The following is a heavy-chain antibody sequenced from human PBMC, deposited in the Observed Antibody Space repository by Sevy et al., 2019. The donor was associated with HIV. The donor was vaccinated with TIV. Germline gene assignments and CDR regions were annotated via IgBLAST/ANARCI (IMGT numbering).Heavy chain of an antibody. V-gene: IGHV1-18*01. CDR3: ARDRDYDYIWGTFPYRDY. CDR1: GYTFTSYG. Sequence: ASVKVSCKASGYTFTSYGISWVRQAPGQGLEWMGWISAYKGNTNYAQKFQGRVTMTTDTSTFTAYMELRSLRYDDTAVYYCARDRDYDYIWGTFPYRDYSGQGTLVTVSS. J-gene: IGHJ4*02. CDR2: ISAYKGNT. D-gene: IGHD3-16*01.